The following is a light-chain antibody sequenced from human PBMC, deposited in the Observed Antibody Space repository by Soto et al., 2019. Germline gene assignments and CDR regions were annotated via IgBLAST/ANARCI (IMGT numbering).Light chain of an antibody. Sequence: QSALTQPASVSGSPGQSITIFCTGTSGDIGTYNLVSWYQQYPGRAPQLIIFEGNKRPSGVSNRFSASKSGNTASLAISGLQAADEADYHCCSYAGRSTVICGGGTKVTVL. V-gene: IGLV2-23*01. CDR1: SGDIGTYNL. CDR3: CSYAGRSTVI. J-gene: IGLJ2*01. CDR2: EGN.